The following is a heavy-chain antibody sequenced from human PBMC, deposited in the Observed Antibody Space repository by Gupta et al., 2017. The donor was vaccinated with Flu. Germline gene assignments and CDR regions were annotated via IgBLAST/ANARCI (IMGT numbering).Heavy chain of an antibody. J-gene: IGHJ5*02. D-gene: IGHD6-19*01. V-gene: IGHV3-48*03. CDR3: ARDPGLAVAGSVST. Sequence: EMSWVRQAPGKGLEWISYISSSGATMSYADSVKGRFNISRDNARNLLYLQMNNLRGDDTALYYCARDPGLAVAGSVSTWGQGTLVTVS. CDR2: ISSSGATM.